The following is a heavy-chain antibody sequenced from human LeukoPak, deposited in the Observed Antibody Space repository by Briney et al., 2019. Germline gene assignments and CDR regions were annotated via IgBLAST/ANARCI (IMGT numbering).Heavy chain of an antibody. CDR3: ARGAIVGAEGWDY. J-gene: IGHJ4*02. CDR2: INHSGST. Sequence: PSETLSLTCAVYGGSFSGYYWSWIRQPPGKGLEWIGEINHSGSTNYNPSLKSRVTISVDTSKNQFSLKLSSVTAADTAVYYCARGAIVGAEGWDYWGQGTLVTVSS. D-gene: IGHD1-26*01. CDR1: GGSFSGYY. V-gene: IGHV4-34*01.